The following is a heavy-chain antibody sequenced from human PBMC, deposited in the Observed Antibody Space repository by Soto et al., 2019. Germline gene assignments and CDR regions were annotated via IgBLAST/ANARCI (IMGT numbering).Heavy chain of an antibody. CDR2: IYFTGNT. J-gene: IGHJ4*02. Sequence: SETLSLTCTVSGGSINSGDYYWSWIRQHPGKGLEWIGHIYFTGNTFYIPSLKSRVSISLDTSKNQFSLNLTSVTAADTAIYFCVRVLASGYSSSWYLDYWGQGTLVT. CDR1: GGSINSGDYY. V-gene: IGHV4-31*03. D-gene: IGHD6-13*01. CDR3: VRVLASGYSSSWYLDY.